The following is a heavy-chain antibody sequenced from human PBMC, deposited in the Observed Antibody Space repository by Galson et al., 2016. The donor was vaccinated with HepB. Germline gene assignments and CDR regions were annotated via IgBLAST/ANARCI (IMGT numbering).Heavy chain of an antibody. J-gene: IGHJ4*02. CDR2: ISSNYNYT. D-gene: IGHD1-1*01. Sequence: SLRLSCAASGFTFSDYYMSWIRQAPGKGLEWVSYISSNYNYTNYADSVKGRFTISRDNAKNSLYLQMNSLRAEDTAVYYCARGGPHNNYFDYWGQGTLVTVSS. V-gene: IGHV3-11*06. CDR3: ARGGPHNNYFDY. CDR1: GFTFSDYY.